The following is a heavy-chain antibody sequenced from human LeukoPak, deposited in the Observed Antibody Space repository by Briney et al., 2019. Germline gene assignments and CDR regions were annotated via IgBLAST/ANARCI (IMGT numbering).Heavy chain of an antibody. V-gene: IGHV3-43D*03. CDR3: AKDRGRLSGYFYYMDV. CDR1: GFTFDDYA. D-gene: IGHD3-22*01. CDR2: ISWDGGST. Sequence: GGSLRLSCAASGFTFDDYAMHWVRQAPGKGLEWVSLISWDGGSTYYADSVKGRFTISRDNSKNSLYLQMNSLRAEDTALYYCAKDRGRLSGYFYYMDVWGKGTTVTVSS. J-gene: IGHJ6*03.